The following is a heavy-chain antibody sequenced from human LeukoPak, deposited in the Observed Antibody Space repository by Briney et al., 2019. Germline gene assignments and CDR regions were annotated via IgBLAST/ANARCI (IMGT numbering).Heavy chain of an antibody. Sequence: GGSLRLSCAASGFTFSSYEMNWVRQAPGKGLEGVSYISSIGSTIYYADSVKGRFTISRDNAKNSLYLQMNSLRAEDTAVYYCARDFGQWQLNGGYYFDYWGQGTLVTVSS. J-gene: IGHJ4*02. CDR3: ARDFGQWQLNGGYYFDY. CDR1: GFTFSSYE. V-gene: IGHV3-48*03. D-gene: IGHD1-26*01. CDR2: ISSIGSTI.